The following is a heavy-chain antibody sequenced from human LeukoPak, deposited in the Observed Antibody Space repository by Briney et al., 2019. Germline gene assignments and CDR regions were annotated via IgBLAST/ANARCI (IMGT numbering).Heavy chain of an antibody. CDR3: ARQPRSFTAIDAFDI. CDR1: GGSISSYY. J-gene: IGHJ3*02. Sequence: TSETLSLTCTVSGGSISSYYWSWIRQPAGKGLEWTGRIYTSVSTNYNPSLKSRVTMSVDTSKNQFSLKLSSVTAADTAVYYCARQPRSFTAIDAFDIWGRGTMVTVSS. V-gene: IGHV4-4*07. CDR2: IYTSVST. D-gene: IGHD3-16*02.